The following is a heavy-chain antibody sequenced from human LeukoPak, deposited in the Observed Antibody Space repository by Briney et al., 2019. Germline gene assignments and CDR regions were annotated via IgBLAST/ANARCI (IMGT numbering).Heavy chain of an antibody. CDR2: IKQDGSEK. CDR3: ARDYGDYVSYFDY. V-gene: IGHV3-7*01. CDR1: GSTFSSYW. D-gene: IGHD4-17*01. J-gene: IGHJ4*02. Sequence: PGGSLRLSCAGSGSTFSSYWMSWVRQAPGQGLEWVANIKQDGSEKYYVDSVKGRFTISRDNAKTSLYLQMNSLRGEDTAVYYCARDYGDYVSYFDYWGQGTLVTVSS.